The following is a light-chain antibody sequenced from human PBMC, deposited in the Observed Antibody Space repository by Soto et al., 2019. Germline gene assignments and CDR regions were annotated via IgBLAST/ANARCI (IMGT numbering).Light chain of an antibody. CDR1: QSVSSNY. J-gene: IGKJ1*01. CDR3: QQYGGSPPT. Sequence: EIVLTQSPGTLSLSPGERATLSCRASQSVSSNYLAWYQRKPRQAPRLRIYGASSRATDIPNRFSGSGSGTDFTLTITRLEPEDFAVYFCQQYGGSPPTCGQGAKVEIK. CDR2: GAS. V-gene: IGKV3-20*01.